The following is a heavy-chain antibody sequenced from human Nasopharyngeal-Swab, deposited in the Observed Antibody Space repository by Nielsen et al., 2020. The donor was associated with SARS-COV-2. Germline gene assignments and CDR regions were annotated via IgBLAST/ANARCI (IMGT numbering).Heavy chain of an antibody. CDR3: ARADSSGWYYFDY. D-gene: IGHD6-19*01. CDR1: GGSISSSSYY. Sequence: SETLSLTCTVSGGSISSSSYYWGWIRQPPGKGLEWIGSIYYSGSTYYNPSLKSRVTISVDTSKNQFSLKLSSVTAADTAVYYCARADSSGWYYFDYWGQGTLVTASS. J-gene: IGHJ4*02. CDR2: IYYSGST. V-gene: IGHV4-39*01.